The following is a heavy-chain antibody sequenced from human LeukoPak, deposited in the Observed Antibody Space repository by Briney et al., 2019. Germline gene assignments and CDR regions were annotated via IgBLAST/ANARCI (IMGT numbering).Heavy chain of an antibody. CDR2: INLSGGST. CDR1: GYILSSHY. D-gene: IGHD1-26*01. V-gene: IGHV1-46*01. J-gene: IGHJ4*02. CDR3: ARLEKIGSGSVWADY. Sequence: GASVKASCKASGYILSSHYIYWVRHAPGQGLEWLGTINLSGGSTSYAQKLQGRVTMTRDTSTTTVYMERSSLRCEDTAVYYCARLEKIGSGSVWADYWGQRTLVTVSS.